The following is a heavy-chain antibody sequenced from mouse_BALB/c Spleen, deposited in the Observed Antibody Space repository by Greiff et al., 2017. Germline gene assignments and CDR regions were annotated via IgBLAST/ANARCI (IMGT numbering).Heavy chain of an antibody. D-gene: IGHD2-2*01. J-gene: IGHJ3*01. CDR3: APIYYGYGGWFAY. CDR2: IDPENGNT. Sequence: VQLQQSGAELVRPGALVKLSCKASGFNIKDYYMHWVKQRPEQGLEWIGWIDPENGNTKYDPKFQGKATITADTSSNTAYLQLSSLTSEDTAVYYCAPIYYGYGGWFAYWGQGTLVTVSA. V-gene: IGHV14-1*02. CDR1: GFNIKDYY.